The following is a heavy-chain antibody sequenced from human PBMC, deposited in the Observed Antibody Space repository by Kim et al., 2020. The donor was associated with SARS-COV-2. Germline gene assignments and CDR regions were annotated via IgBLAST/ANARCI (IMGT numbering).Heavy chain of an antibody. CDR3: ARDGEFGIFGVVIIWYYYYGMDV. CDR1: GYTFTSYA. Sequence: ASVKVSCKASGYTFTSYAMNWVRQAPGQGLEWMGWINTNTGNPTYAQGFTGRFVFSLDTSVSTAYLQISSLKAEDTAVYYCARDGEFGIFGVVIIWYYYYGMDVWGQGTTVTVSS. D-gene: IGHD3-3*01. J-gene: IGHJ6*02. CDR2: INTNTGNP. V-gene: IGHV7-4-1*02.